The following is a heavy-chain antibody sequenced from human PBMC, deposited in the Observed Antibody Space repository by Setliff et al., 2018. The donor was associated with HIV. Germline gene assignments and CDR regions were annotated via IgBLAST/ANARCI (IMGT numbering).Heavy chain of an antibody. CDR3: ANGGSGGQFDH. J-gene: IGHJ4*02. Sequence: ASVKVSCKTSGYTFAQSHDLHWVRQVPGQGPEWMGWINLVTGKTAYLQKFQGRVIITREISANTAYMEMSSLRSEDTAVYFCANGGSGGQFDHWGQGTLVTGLL. D-gene: IGHD3-16*01. CDR2: INLVTGKT. V-gene: IGHV1-3*01. CDR1: GYTFAQSHD.